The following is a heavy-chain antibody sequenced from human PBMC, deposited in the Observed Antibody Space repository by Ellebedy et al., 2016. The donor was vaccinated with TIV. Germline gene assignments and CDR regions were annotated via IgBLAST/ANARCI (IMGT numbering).Heavy chain of an antibody. CDR1: GYTFTGYY. CDR2: INPNSGGT. CDR3: ARDGSYWNFDY. D-gene: IGHD3-10*01. Sequence: ASVKVSXKASGYTFTGYYMHWVRQAPGQGLEWMGWINPNSGGTNYAQKFQGWVTMTRDTSTSTVYMELNSLRSEDTAVYFCARDGSYWNFDYWGQGTLVTVSS. J-gene: IGHJ4*02. V-gene: IGHV1-2*04.